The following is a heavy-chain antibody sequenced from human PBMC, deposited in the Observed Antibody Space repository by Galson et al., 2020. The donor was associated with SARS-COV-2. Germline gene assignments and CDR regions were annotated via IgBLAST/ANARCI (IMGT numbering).Heavy chain of an antibody. V-gene: IGHV4-31*03. CDR3: ARTLSEAPYYYYGMDV. Sequence: ASETLSLTCTVSGGSISSGGYYWSWIRQHPGKGLEWIGYIYYSGSTYYNPSLKSRVTISVDTSKNQFSLKLSSVTAADTAVYYCARTLSEAPYYYYGMDVWGQGTTVTVSS. CDR2: IYYSGST. CDR1: GGSISSGGYY. D-gene: IGHD6-6*01. J-gene: IGHJ6*02.